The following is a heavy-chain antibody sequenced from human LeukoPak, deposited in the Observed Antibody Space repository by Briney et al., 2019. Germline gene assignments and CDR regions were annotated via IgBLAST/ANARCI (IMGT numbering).Heavy chain of an antibody. CDR1: GGSISSSSYY. D-gene: IGHD2-15*01. Sequence: SETLSLTCTVSGGSISSSSYYWGWIRQPPGKGLEWIGSIYYSGSTYYNPSLKSRVTISVDTSKNQFSLKLSSVTAADTAVYYCARDSTVAATSVPLDYWGQGTLVTVSS. CDR2: IYYSGST. V-gene: IGHV4-39*07. J-gene: IGHJ4*02. CDR3: ARDSTVAATSVPLDY.